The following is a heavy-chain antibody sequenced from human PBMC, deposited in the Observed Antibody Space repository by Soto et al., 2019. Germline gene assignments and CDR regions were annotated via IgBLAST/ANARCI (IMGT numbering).Heavy chain of an antibody. J-gene: IGHJ4*02. CDR2: IYYSANT. D-gene: IGHD2-21*02. CDR1: GGSIKSGDYY. V-gene: IGHV4-30-4*01. CDR3: ARGPCGGDCYPPDS. Sequence: PSETLSVTCTVSGGSIKSGDYYWTWIRQPPGKGLEFIGYIYYSANTYYNPSLKSRVTISVDTSKNHLSLKLSSVTAADTAVYYCARGPCGGDCYPPDSWGQGTRVTVS.